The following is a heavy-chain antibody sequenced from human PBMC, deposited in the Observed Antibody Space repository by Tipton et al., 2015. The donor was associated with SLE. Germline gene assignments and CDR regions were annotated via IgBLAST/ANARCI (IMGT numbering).Heavy chain of an antibody. CDR2: ISNDGGHI. V-gene: IGHV3-30*03. CDR1: GFTYSNYD. D-gene: IGHD1-7*01. CDR3: ARNWNYVYYYYYMDV. Sequence: SLRLSCLGSGFTYSNYDMHWVRQAPGKGLEWVALISNDGGHIYYADSVQGRFTISRDNPKNMVYLQMNSLRAEDTAVYYCARNWNYVYYYYYMDVWGKGTTVTVSS. J-gene: IGHJ6*03.